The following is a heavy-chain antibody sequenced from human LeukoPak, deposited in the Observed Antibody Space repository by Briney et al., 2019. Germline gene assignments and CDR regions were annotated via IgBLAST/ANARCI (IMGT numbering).Heavy chain of an antibody. CDR1: GYSFTSFW. CDR3: ARRPSPGALDI. CDR2: IFPGDSDT. D-gene: IGHD1-14*01. Sequence: GESPKISCKGSGYSFTSFWIGWVRQMPGKGLEWMGIIFPGDSDTMYSPSFQGQVTMSADRSISVVYLQWSSLKASDTAMYFCARRPSPGALDIWGQGTMVTVSS. J-gene: IGHJ3*02. V-gene: IGHV5-51*01.